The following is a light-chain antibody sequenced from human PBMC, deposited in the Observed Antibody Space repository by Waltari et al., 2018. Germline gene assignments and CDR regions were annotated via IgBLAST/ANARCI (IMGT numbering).Light chain of an antibody. CDR3: QQSYSTFRT. J-gene: IGKJ4*01. Sequence: DIQMTQSPSSLSASVGDRVTITCRASQSISSYLNWYQQKPGKAPKLLIYAASRLQSGVPSRFSGSGSGTDFTLTIRSLQPEDFATYYCQQSYSTFRTFGGGTKVEIK. CDR1: QSISSY. CDR2: AAS. V-gene: IGKV1-39*01.